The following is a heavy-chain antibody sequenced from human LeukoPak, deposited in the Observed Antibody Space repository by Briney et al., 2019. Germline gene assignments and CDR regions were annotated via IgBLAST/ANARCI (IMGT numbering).Heavy chain of an antibody. J-gene: IGHJ4*02. CDR1: GGSISSYY. D-gene: IGHD3-22*01. CDR3: ARAIVLDYYDSSGFFDY. Sequence: SETLSLTCTVSGGSISSYYWSWIRQPPGKGLEWIGYIYYSGSTNYNPSLKSRVTISVDTSKNQFSLKLSSVTAADTAVYYCARAIVLDYYDSSGFFDYWGQGTLVTVSS. CDR2: IYYSGST. V-gene: IGHV4-59*12.